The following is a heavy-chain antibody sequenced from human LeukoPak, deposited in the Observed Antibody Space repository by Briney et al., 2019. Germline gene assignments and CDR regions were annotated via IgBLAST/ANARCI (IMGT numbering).Heavy chain of an antibody. Sequence: GGPLRLSCAAWGFVLNCYDVHGAPQAPGEALEWLADIWFDGSNKYFADSVKGRFTISRDNSKNMVYVQVNSLRGEDTAVLHCESGEQRLGSFGYWCQGALVMVSS. CDR1: GFVLNCYD. CDR3: ESGEQRLGSFGY. CDR2: IWFDGSNK. J-gene: IGHJ4*02. D-gene: IGHD6-25*01. V-gene: IGHV3-33*08.